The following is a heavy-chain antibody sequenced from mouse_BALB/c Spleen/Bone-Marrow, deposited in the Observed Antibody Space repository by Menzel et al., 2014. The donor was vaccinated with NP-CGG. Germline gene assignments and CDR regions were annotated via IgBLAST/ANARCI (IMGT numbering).Heavy chain of an antibody. D-gene: IGHD1-1*01. V-gene: IGHV5-9-4*01. Sequence: EVQVVESGGGLVKPGGSLKLSCAASGFTFSSYAMSWVLQSPEKRLEWVAEISSGGNYTYYPDTVTGRFTISRDNAKNILCLEMSSLRSDDTAMYYCVRAYGSSYAMDYWNQTTSVTVSS. CDR3: VRAYGSSYAMDY. CDR2: ISSGGNYT. CDR1: GFTFSSYA. J-gene: IGHJ4*01.